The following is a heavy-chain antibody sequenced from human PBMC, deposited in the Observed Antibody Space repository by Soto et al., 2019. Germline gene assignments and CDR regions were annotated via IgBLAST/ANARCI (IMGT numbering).Heavy chain of an antibody. D-gene: IGHD5-18*01. CDR3: ARVDTRKEATCVSY. V-gene: IGHV4-31*03. Sequence: QVQLQESGPGLVKPSQTLSLTCTVSGGSISSGGYYWSWIRQHPGKGLEWIGYIFYSGSTYYNPFLKSRVTKSENTSKNHISLKLSYVTAADTAVYYCARVDTRKEATCVSYWGQGTLDTVSS. CDR1: GGSISSGGYY. J-gene: IGHJ4*02. CDR2: IFYSGST.